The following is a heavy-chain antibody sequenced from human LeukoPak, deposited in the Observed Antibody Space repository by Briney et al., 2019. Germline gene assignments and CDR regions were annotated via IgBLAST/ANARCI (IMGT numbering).Heavy chain of an antibody. CDR3: AREGPRGNSQFDY. CDR2: IWYDGSNK. J-gene: IGHJ4*02. Sequence: GGSLRLSCAASVFTFSSYCMHWVRQAPGKGLEWVALIWYDGSNKYYTDSVKGRLTISRDNSKNTLYLQMNSLRAEDTAIYYCAREGPRGNSQFDYWGQGTLVTVSS. CDR1: VFTFSSYC. V-gene: IGHV3-33*01. D-gene: IGHD2/OR15-2a*01.